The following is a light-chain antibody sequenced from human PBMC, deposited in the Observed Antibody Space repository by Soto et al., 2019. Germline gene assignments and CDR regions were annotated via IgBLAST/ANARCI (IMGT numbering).Light chain of an antibody. J-gene: IGLJ1*01. CDR2: DVS. Sequence: QSALTQPASVSGSPGQSITISCTGTSSDVGGYNYVSWYQQHPGKAPKLMIYDVSNRPSGVSNRFSGSKSVNTASLTISGLQAEDEADYYCSSYTSSSSVFGTGTQLTVL. CDR1: SSDVGGYNY. CDR3: SSYTSSSSV. V-gene: IGLV2-14*01.